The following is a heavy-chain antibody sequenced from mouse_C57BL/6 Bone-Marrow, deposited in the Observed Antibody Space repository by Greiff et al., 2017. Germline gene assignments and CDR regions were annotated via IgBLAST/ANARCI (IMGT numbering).Heavy chain of an antibody. V-gene: IGHV1-69*01. J-gene: IGHJ2*01. D-gene: IGHD4-1*01. CDR2: IDPSDSYT. Sequence: QVQLQQPGAELVMPGASVKLSCKASGYTFTSYWMHWVKQRPGQGLEWIGEIDPSDSYTNYNQKFKGKSTLTVDKSSSTAYMQLSSLTSEDSAVYDCGREGDNWDFDDWGQGTTLTVS. CDR1: GYTFTSYW. CDR3: GREGDNWDFDD.